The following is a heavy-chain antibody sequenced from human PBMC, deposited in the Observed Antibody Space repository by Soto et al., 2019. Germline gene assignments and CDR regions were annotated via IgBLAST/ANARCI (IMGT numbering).Heavy chain of an antibody. J-gene: IGHJ6*03. CDR1: GGSIRSHN. Sequence: QVQLQESGPGLVKPSETLSLTCSVPGGSIRSHNWSWIRQPPGKGLEWIGCMYYSAMTEYNPSLKSRVTISADTSNNKVSLRLTSVTAADTAVYYCARHLFDSWMGYPYYYYMDVWGKGTAVTVSS. CDR3: ARHLFDSWMGYPYYYYMDV. V-gene: IGHV4-59*08. D-gene: IGHD3-3*01. CDR2: MYYSAMT.